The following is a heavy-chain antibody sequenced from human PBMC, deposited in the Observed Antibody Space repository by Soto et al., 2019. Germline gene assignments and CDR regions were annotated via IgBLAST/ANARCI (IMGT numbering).Heavy chain of an antibody. CDR1: GDSISITSYY. J-gene: IGHJ6*03. Sequence: SETLSLTCTVSGDSISITSYYWGWVRQPPGKGLEWIGSIHYSGSTHYNPSLQSRVTISGDASKNQFSLKLSSVTAADTAVYYCARVGYCSGGSCRNYYYYYYMDVWGKGTTVTVSS. CDR3: ARVGYCSGGSCRNYYYYYYMDV. V-gene: IGHV4-39*01. D-gene: IGHD2-15*01. CDR2: IHYSGST.